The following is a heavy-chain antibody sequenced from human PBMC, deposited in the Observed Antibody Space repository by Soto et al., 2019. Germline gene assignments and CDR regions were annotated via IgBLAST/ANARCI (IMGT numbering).Heavy chain of an antibody. J-gene: IGHJ4*02. CDR1: GGSISSGGYY. D-gene: IGHD2-2*01. V-gene: IGHV4-31*03. Sequence: SETLSLTCTVSGGSISSGGYYWIWIRQHPGKGLEWIGYIYYSGSTYYNPSLKSRVTISVDTSKNQFSLKLSSVTAADTAVYYCARVAPGVKVPAAMWVFDYWGQGTLVTVSS. CDR3: ARVAPGVKVPAAMWVFDY. CDR2: IYYSGST.